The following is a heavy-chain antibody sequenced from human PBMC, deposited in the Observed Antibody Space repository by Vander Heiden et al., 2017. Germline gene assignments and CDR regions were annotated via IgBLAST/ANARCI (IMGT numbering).Heavy chain of an antibody. D-gene: IGHD6-6*01. CDR2: ISGSGGST. CDR1: GFTFSSYA. V-gene: IGHV3-23*01. CDR3: AKDQYSRPYYFDY. J-gene: IGHJ4*02. Sequence: EVQLLESGGGLVQPGGSLRLSCAASGFTFSSYALRWVRQAPGKGLGWVSSISGSGGSTYYADSVKGRFTISRDNSKNTLYLQMNSLRAEDTAVYYCAKDQYSRPYYFDYWGQGTLVTVSS.